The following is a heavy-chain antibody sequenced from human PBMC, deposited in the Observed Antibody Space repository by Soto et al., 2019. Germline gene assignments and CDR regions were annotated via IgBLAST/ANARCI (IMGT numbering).Heavy chain of an antibody. CDR1: GYTFTSYA. D-gene: IGHD6-19*01. CDR2: INAGNGNT. Sequence: GASVKVSCKASGYTFTSYAMHWVRQAPGQRLEWMGWINAGNGNTKYSQKFQGRVTITRDTSASTAYMELSSLRSEDTAVYYCARDRAVAGTLDYCGQATLGTVSS. V-gene: IGHV1-3*01. CDR3: ARDRAVAGTLDY. J-gene: IGHJ4*02.